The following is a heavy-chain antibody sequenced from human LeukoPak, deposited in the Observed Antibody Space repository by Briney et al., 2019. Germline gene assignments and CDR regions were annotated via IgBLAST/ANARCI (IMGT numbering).Heavy chain of an antibody. V-gene: IGHV1-3*01. J-gene: IGHJ4*02. CDR1: GYSFTTYA. CDR2: IYGDNGDT. CDR3: ARGASRSFDY. Sequence: GASVKVSCKASGYSFTTYAMNWVRQAPGQRLEWMGWIYGDNGDTKYSQEFQGRITMTTDTSTSTANMELRSLRSDDTAVYYCARGASRSFDYWGQGTLVTVSS.